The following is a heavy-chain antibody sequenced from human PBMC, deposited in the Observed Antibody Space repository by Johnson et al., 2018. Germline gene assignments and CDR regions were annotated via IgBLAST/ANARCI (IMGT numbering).Heavy chain of an antibody. CDR3: ARGGYCSGGSCYSYYYYYMDV. Sequence: QVQLVESGGGVVQPGRSLRLSCAASGFTFSSYAMHWVRQAPGQGLEWVAVISYDGSNKYYADSVKGRFTISRDNSKNTLYLQMNSLRAEDTAVYYCARGGYCSGGSCYSYYYYYMDVWGKGTTVTVSS. CDR1: GFTFSSYA. D-gene: IGHD2-15*01. V-gene: IGHV3-30-3*01. CDR2: ISYDGSNK. J-gene: IGHJ6*03.